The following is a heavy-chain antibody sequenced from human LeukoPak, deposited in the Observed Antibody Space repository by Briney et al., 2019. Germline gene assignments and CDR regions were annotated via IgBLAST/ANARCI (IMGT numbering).Heavy chain of an antibody. J-gene: IGHJ4*02. Sequence: SETLSLTCTVSGGSISSGGYYWSWIRQPPGKGLEWIGEINHSGSTNYNPSLKSRVTISVDTSKNQFSLKLSSVTAADTAVYYCARNEEIQVMGKYGSGSSRDWGQGTLVTVSS. D-gene: IGHD3-10*01. CDR1: GGSISSGGYY. CDR2: INHSGST. V-gene: IGHV4-30-2*01. CDR3: ARNEEIQVMGKYGSGSSRD.